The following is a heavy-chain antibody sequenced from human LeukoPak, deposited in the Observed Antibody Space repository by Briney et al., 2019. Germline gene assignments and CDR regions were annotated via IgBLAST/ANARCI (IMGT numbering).Heavy chain of an antibody. J-gene: IGHJ4*02. CDR3: ARIRDPAYSSSWYDDY. Sequence: SGPALVKPTQTLTLTCTFSGFSLSTSGMCVSWIRQPPGEALEWLARIDWDDDKYYSTSLKTRLTISKDTSKNQVVLTMTNMDPVDTATYYCARIRDPAYSSSWYDDYWGQGTLVTVSS. CDR1: GFSLSTSGMC. V-gene: IGHV2-70*11. CDR2: IDWDDDK. D-gene: IGHD6-13*01.